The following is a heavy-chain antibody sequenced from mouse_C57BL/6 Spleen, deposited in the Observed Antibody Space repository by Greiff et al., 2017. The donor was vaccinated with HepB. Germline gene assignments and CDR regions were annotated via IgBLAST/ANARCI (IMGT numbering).Heavy chain of an antibody. CDR1: GYSITSGYY. J-gene: IGHJ3*01. Sequence: EVQLQESGPGLVKPSQSLSLTCSVTGYSITSGYYWNWIRQFPGNKLEWMGYISYDGSNNYNPSLKNRISITRDTSKNQFFLKLNSVTSEDTAQFYCARGDYYVSSFAYWGQGTLVTVSA. CDR3: ARGDYYVSSFAY. V-gene: IGHV3-6*01. D-gene: IGHD1-1*01. CDR2: ISYDGSN.